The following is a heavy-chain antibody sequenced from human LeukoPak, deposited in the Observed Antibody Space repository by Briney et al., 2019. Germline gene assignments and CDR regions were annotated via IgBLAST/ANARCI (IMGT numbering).Heavy chain of an antibody. J-gene: IGHJ4*02. CDR1: GFTFSSYA. CDR2: INHSGST. CDR3: ARTTYYFDSSGYFSYYFDF. Sequence: PGGSLRLSCAASGFTFSSYAMSWIRQPPGKGLEWIGEINHSGSTNYNPSLRSRVTIPVDTSKNQFSLKLSSVSAADTAVYYCARTTYYFDSSGYFSYYFDFWGQGTLVTVSS. D-gene: IGHD3-22*01. V-gene: IGHV4-34*01.